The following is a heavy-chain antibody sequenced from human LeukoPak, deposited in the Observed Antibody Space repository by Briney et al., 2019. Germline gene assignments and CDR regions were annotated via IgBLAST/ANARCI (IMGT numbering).Heavy chain of an antibody. V-gene: IGHV3-21*01. Sequence: GGSLRLSCAASGFTFSSYSMNWVRQAPGKGLEWVSSISSSSSYICYADSVKGRFTISRDNAKNSLYLQMNSLRAEDTAVYYCASQLEYCSSTSCYKGFDYWGQGTLVSVSS. D-gene: IGHD2-2*02. J-gene: IGHJ4*02. CDR1: GFTFSSYS. CDR3: ASQLEYCSSTSCYKGFDY. CDR2: ISSSSSYI.